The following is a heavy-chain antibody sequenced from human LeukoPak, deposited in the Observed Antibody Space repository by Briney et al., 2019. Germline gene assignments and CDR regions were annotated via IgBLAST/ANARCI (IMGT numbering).Heavy chain of an antibody. D-gene: IGHD6-6*01. Sequence: ASVKVSCKASGYTFPSYFMHWVRQAPGQGLQWMGIINPTGGSTTYAQKFQGRVTMTRNTSTSTVYMELSSLRSDDTAVYYCARTAARRFDYWGQGTLVTVSS. CDR1: GYTFPSYF. V-gene: IGHV1-46*01. J-gene: IGHJ4*02. CDR2: INPTGGST. CDR3: ARTAARRFDY.